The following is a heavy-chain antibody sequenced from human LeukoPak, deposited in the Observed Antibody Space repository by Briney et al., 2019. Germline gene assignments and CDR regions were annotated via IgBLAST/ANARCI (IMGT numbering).Heavy chain of an antibody. V-gene: IGHV4-4*07. CDR1: GGSISSYY. D-gene: IGHD3-9*01. J-gene: IGHJ4*02. CDR3: ARDRYDILTGYYLGDY. Sequence: SETLSLTCTVSGGSISSYYWSWIRQPAGKGLEWIGRIYTSGSTNYNPSLKSRVTMSADTSKNQFSLKLSSVTAADTAVYYCARDRYDILTGYYLGDYWGQGTLVTVSS. CDR2: IYTSGST.